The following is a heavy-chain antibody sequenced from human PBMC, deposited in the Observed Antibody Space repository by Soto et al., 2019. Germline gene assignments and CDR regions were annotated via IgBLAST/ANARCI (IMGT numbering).Heavy chain of an antibody. D-gene: IGHD1-1*01. Sequence: QVQLVESGGGLVKPGGSLRLSCAASGFSFSDYYMSWIRQAPGKGLEWISYISTSGSTLFYADSVKGRFTISRDNARNSLYLQISSLRAEDTAVDYCVRISVRPRAIRTAPGRWYFDLWGRGALATVSS. CDR2: ISTSGSTL. V-gene: IGHV3-11*01. CDR3: VRISVRPRAIRTAPGRWYFDL. CDR1: GFSFSDYY. J-gene: IGHJ2*01.